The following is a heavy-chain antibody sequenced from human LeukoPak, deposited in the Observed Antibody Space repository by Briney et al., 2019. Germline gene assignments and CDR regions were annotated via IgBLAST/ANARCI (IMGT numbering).Heavy chain of an antibody. Sequence: PGGSLRLSCAASGFTFSTYAMTWVRQAPGKGLEWVSSISSSSYIYYADSVKGRFTISRDNAKNSLYLQMNSLRAEDTAVYYCARDEADGYAFEPFDYWGQGTLVTVSS. V-gene: IGHV3-21*01. J-gene: IGHJ4*02. CDR3: ARDEADGYAFEPFDY. D-gene: IGHD5-12*01. CDR1: GFTFSTYA. CDR2: ISSSSYI.